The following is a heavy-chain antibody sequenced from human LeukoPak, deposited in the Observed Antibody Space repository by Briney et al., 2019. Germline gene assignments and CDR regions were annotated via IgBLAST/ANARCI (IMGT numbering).Heavy chain of an antibody. J-gene: IGHJ3*01. CDR1: GGSISSSSYY. D-gene: IGHD3-3*01. CDR2: IYHSGIT. CDR3: ARHLEYTTSGKAFDV. Sequence: SETLSLTCTVSGGSISSSSYYWAWIRQPPGKGLEWIGSIYHSGITYYKPSLKSRVTISVDTSKNQFSLRLSSVTAADTAVHYCARHLEYTTSGKAFDVWGQGTLVSVS. V-gene: IGHV4-39*01.